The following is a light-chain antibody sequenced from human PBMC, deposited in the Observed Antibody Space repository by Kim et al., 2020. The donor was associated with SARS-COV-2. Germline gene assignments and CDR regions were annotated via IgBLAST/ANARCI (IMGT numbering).Light chain of an antibody. CDR2: GAS. V-gene: IGKV3D-7*01. CDR1: QSISSSY. Sequence: PGERVTPACRDSQSISSSYLTWYQHKPGQAPMLLIYGASTRATGIPARFSGSGSGTDFTLTISSLQPEDFAVYYCQQDYNLPWTFGQGTKVDIK. CDR3: QQDYNLPWT. J-gene: IGKJ1*01.